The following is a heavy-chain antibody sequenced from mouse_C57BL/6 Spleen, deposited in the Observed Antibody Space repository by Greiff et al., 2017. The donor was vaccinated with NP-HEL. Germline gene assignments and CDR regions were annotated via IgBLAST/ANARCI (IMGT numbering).Heavy chain of an antibody. D-gene: IGHD2-3*01. CDR1: GFSFNTYA. V-gene: IGHV10-1*01. CDR3: VREGGYYVEIWFAY. J-gene: IGHJ3*01. Sequence: EVQGVESGGGLVQPKGSLKLSCAASGFSFNTYAMNWVRQAPGKGLEWVARIRSKSNNYATYYADSVKDRFPISRDDSESMLYLQMNNLKTEDTAMYYCVREGGYYVEIWFAYWGQGTLVTVSA. CDR2: IRSKSNNYAT.